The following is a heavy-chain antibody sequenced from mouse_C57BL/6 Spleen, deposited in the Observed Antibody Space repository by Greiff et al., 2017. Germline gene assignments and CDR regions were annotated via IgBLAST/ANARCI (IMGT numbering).Heavy chain of an antibody. J-gene: IGHJ1*03. CDR3: ARSTFYDGYYVRYFDV. Sequence: QVQLQQPGAELVRPGSSVKLSCKASGYTFTSYWMAWVQQRPGQGLEWIGNIYPSDSETHYNQKFKDKATLTVDNSSSTAYMQLSSLTSEDSAVYYCARSTFYDGYYVRYFDVWGTGTTVTVAS. CDR1: GYTFTSYW. V-gene: IGHV1-61*01. CDR2: IYPSDSET. D-gene: IGHD2-3*01.